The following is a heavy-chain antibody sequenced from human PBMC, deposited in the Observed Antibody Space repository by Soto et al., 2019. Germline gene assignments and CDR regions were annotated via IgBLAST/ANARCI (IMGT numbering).Heavy chain of an antibody. CDR2: INPNTGGT. Sequence: QVQLVQSGAEVKKPGASVTVSCEASGYIFTDYYLHWVRQAPGQGLEYMGWINPNTGGTKYAQKFQGRVTMTRGTLLLNWLTSDDTAVYYCARSLSTIGARLDYWGQGTLGTVSS. V-gene: IGHV1-2*02. CDR1: GYIFTDYY. D-gene: IGHD6-6*01. CDR3: ARSLSTIGARLDY. J-gene: IGHJ4*02.